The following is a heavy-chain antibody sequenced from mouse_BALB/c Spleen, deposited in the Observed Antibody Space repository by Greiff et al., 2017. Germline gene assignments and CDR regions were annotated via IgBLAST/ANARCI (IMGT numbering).Heavy chain of an antibody. D-gene: IGHD2-14*01. V-gene: IGHV14-1*02. CDR3: ARSTYYGYDTWFAY. CDR2: IDPENGNT. CDR1: GFNIKDYY. Sequence: EVQLQQSGAELVRPGALVKLSCKASGFNIKDYYMHWVKQRPEQGLEWIGWIDPENGNTIYDPKFQGKASITADTSSNTAYLQLSSLTSEDTAVYYCARSTYYGYDTWFAYWGQGTLVTVSA. J-gene: IGHJ3*01.